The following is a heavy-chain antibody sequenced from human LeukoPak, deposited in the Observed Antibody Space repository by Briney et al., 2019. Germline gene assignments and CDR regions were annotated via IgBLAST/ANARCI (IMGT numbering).Heavy chain of an antibody. CDR2: TGSSSSYI. D-gene: IGHD5-18*01. Sequence: KPGVSLRLSCAASGFTFSTYSMNWVRQAPGKGLEWVSYTGSSSSYIDYAGSVRGRFTVSRGNAKNSLYLQMNSLRDEDTAVYYCVAMGYNYFDPWGQGSLVIVSS. J-gene: IGHJ4*02. CDR1: GFTFSTYS. V-gene: IGHV3-21*01. CDR3: VAMGYNYFDP.